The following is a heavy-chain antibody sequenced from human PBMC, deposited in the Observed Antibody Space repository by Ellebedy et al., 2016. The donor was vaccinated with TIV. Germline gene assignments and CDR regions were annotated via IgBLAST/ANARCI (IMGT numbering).Heavy chain of an antibody. CDR3: ARPSSEGQRPRY. V-gene: IGHV1-69*04. J-gene: IGHJ4*02. CDR2: IIPILGIA. CDR1: GYTFTSYG. D-gene: IGHD1-1*01. Sequence: AASVKVSCKASGYTFTSYGISWVRQAPGQGLEWMGRIIPILGIANYAQKFQGRVTITADKSTSTAYMELSSLRSEDTAVYYCARPSSEGQRPRYWGQGTLVTVSS.